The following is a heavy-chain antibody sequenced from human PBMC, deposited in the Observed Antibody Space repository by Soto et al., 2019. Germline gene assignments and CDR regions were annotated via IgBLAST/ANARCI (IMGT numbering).Heavy chain of an antibody. D-gene: IGHD3-22*01. CDR3: ARLDYYYDSSGYYPYFDY. CDR2: ISSSSYI. CDR1: GFTFSSYS. J-gene: IGHJ4*02. Sequence: GGSLRLSCAASGFTFSSYSMNWVRQAPGKGLEWVSSISSSSYIYYADSVKGRFTISRDNAKNSLYLQMNSLRAEDTAVYYCARLDYYYDSSGYYPYFDYWRQGTLVTVSS. V-gene: IGHV3-21*01.